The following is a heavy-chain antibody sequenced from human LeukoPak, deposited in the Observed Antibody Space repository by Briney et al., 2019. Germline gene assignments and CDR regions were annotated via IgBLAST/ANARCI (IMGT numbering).Heavy chain of an antibody. CDR2: IWYDGSKK. Sequence: PGGSLRLSCAASGFSFSDHGMHWVRQAPGKGLEWVAVIWYDGSKKYFADSVKGRFTISRDDSKNTLYLQMNSLRAEDTAVYYCARDYCSTTSCPDYWGQGTLVTVSS. V-gene: IGHV3-33*01. CDR3: ARDYCSTTSCPDY. D-gene: IGHD2-2*01. J-gene: IGHJ4*02. CDR1: GFSFSDHG.